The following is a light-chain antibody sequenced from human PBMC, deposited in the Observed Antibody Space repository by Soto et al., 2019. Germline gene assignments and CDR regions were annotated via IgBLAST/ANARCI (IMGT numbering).Light chain of an antibody. CDR2: GAT. Sequence: EIVLTQSPATVSSSPWETSTLSCVASQYVGTRLAWYQHKPGQAPRLLIHGATTRATGIPARFSGSGSGTEFTLTISSLQSEDFAVYYCQQYNNWPLTFGGGTKVDIK. CDR1: QYVGTR. J-gene: IGKJ4*01. V-gene: IGKV3-15*01. CDR3: QQYNNWPLT.